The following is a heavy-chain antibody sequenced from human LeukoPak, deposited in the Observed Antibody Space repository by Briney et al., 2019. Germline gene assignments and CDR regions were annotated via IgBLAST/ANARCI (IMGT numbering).Heavy chain of an antibody. Sequence: GGSLRLSCVASGFTFSSYWMHWVRQAPGKGLVWVSRINGDGSSTSNADSVKGRFTISRDNAKNTLYLQMNSLRVEDTAVYYCATETNWAPNYWGQGTLVTISS. V-gene: IGHV3-74*01. D-gene: IGHD7-27*01. CDR3: ATETNWAPNY. CDR1: GFTFSSYW. J-gene: IGHJ4*02. CDR2: INGDGSST.